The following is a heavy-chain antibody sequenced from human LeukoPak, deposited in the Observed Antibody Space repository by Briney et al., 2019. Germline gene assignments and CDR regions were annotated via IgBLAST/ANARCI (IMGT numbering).Heavy chain of an antibody. CDR2: IYHSGST. V-gene: IGHV4-30-2*01. CDR3: ARVQVRGSYYYFDY. CDR1: GGSISSGGYS. Sequence: SQTLSLTCAVSGGSISSGGYSWSWIRQPPGKGLEWIGYIYHSGSTYYNPSLKSRVTISVDRSKNQFSLKLSSVTAADTAVYYCARVQVRGSYYYFDYWGQGTLVTVSS. D-gene: IGHD1-26*01. J-gene: IGHJ4*02.